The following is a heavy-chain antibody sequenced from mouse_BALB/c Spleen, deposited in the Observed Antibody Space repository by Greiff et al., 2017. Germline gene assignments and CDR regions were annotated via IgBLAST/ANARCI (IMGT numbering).Heavy chain of an antibody. J-gene: IGHJ4*01. CDR2: IYPGSGST. V-gene: IGHV1-77*01. CDR1: GYTFTDYV. D-gene: IGHD2-1*01. Sequence: QVQLQQSGPELVKPGASVKMSCKASGYTFTDYVISWVKQRTGQGLEWIGEIYPGSGSTYYNEKFKGKATLTADKSSNTAYMQLSSLTSEDSAVYFCARREFGNYRGYAMDYWGQGTSVTVSS. CDR3: ARREFGNYRGYAMDY.